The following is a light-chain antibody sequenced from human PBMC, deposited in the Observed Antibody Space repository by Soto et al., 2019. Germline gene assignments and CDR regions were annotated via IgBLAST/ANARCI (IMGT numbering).Light chain of an antibody. CDR2: SND. Sequence: QSVLTQPPSASGTPGQKGTISCSGSRSNIGSHYVHWYQQLPGTAPKFLIQSNDQRPSGVPDRFSGSKYGTSASRAISGLGSEDEADYCCGAWDDSLSGVVFGGGTPLTVL. V-gene: IGLV1-47*02. CDR1: RSNIGSHY. J-gene: IGLJ7*01. CDR3: GAWDDSLSGVV.